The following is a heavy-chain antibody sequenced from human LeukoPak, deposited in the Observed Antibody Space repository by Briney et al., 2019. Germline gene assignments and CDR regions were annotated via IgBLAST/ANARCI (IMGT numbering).Heavy chain of an antibody. Sequence: SETLSLTCAVYGGSFSGYYWSWIRQPPGKGLEWIGEINHSGSTNYSPSLKSRVTLSVDTSKNQYSLKLSSVTAADTAVYYCARGGYDSSGYYFGMDVWGQGTTVTVSS. CDR3: ARGGYDSSGYYFGMDV. J-gene: IGHJ6*02. D-gene: IGHD3-22*01. CDR1: GGSFSGYY. CDR2: INHSGST. V-gene: IGHV4-34*01.